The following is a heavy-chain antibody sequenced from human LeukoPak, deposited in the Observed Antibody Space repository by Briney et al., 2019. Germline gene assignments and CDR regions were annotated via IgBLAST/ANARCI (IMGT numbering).Heavy chain of an antibody. CDR1: GFTFSSYG. CDR2: ISYDGSNK. Sequence: GRSLRLSCAASGFTFSSYGMHWVRQAPGKGLEWVAVISYDGSNKYYADSVKGRFTISRDNSKNTLYLQMNSLRAEDTAVYYCARGAEIKSLDIWGQGTMVTVSS. CDR3: ARGAEIKSLDI. J-gene: IGHJ3*02. D-gene: IGHD3-16*01. V-gene: IGHV3-30*03.